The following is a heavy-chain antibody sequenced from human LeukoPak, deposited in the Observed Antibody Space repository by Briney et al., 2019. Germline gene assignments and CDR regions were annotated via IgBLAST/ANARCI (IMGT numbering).Heavy chain of an antibody. V-gene: IGHV3-23*01. J-gene: IGHJ4*02. Sequence: GGALRLSCAASGFSFSSYAMNWVRQAPGKGLEWVSVITASGAGTYYADSVKGRFTLSRDNSKNTMYLEMNSLRADDTAVYYCAKDRGTGTTRPGFDYWGQGTLVTVSS. D-gene: IGHD4-11*01. CDR2: ITASGAGT. CDR3: AKDRGTGTTRPGFDY. CDR1: GFSFSSYA.